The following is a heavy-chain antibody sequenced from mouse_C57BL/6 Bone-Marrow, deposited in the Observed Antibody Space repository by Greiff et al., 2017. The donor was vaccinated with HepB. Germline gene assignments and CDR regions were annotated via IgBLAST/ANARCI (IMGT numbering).Heavy chain of an antibody. J-gene: IGHJ2*01. CDR3: ARLITTYLRWVDY. CDR1: GYTFTDYY. Sequence: EVQLQQSGPELVKPGASVKISCKASGYTFTDYYMNWVKQSHGKSLEWIGDINPNNGGTSYNQKFKGKATLTVDKSSSTAYMELRSLTSEDSAVYYCARLITTYLRWVDYWGQGTTLTVSS. V-gene: IGHV1-26*01. D-gene: IGHD2-4*01. CDR2: INPNNGGT.